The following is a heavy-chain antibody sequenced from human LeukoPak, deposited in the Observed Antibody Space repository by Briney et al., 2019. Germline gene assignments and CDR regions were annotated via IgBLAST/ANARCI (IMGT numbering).Heavy chain of an antibody. CDR3: AKDNSGTYSRYYYGMDV. CDR2: ISGSGGST. Sequence: GGSLRLSCAASGFTFSSYAMTWVRQAPGKGLERVSVISGSGGSTYYAGSVKGRFTISRDNSKNTLYLQMNNLRAEDTAVYFCAKDNSGTYSRYYYGMDVWGQGTTVTVSS. D-gene: IGHD1-26*01. CDR1: GFTFSSYA. V-gene: IGHV3-23*01. J-gene: IGHJ6*02.